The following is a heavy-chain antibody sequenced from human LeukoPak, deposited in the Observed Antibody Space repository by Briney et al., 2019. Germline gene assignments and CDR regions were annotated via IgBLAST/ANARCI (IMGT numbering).Heavy chain of an antibody. CDR3: ASNLLMVYATGANWFDP. CDR2: IYYSGST. CDR1: GGSISSSSYY. Sequence: PSETLSLTCTVSGGSISSSSYYWGWIRQPPGKGLEWIGSIYYSGSTYYNPSLKSRVTISVDTSKNQFSLKLSSVTAADTAVYYCASNLLMVYATGANWFDPWGQGTLVTVSS. V-gene: IGHV4-39*07. J-gene: IGHJ5*02. D-gene: IGHD2-8*01.